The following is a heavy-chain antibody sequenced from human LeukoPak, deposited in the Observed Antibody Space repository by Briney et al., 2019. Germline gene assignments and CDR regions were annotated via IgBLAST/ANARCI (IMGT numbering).Heavy chain of an antibody. V-gene: IGHV5-51*01. D-gene: IGHD6-13*01. CDR3: ARLPSYSSSWYPEVAFDI. CDR1: GYSFTSYC. CDR2: IYPGDSDT. Sequence: GESLKISCKGSGYSFTSYCIGWVRQMPGKGLEWMGIIYPGDSDTRYSPSFQGQVTISADKSISTAYLQWSSLKASDTAMYYCARLPSYSSSWYPEVAFDIWGQGTMVTVSS. J-gene: IGHJ3*02.